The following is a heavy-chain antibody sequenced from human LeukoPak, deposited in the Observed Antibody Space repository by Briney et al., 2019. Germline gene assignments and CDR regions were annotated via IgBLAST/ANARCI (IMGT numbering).Heavy chain of an antibody. CDR2: VTYDGSTT. V-gene: IGHV3-74*01. J-gene: IGHJ4*02. D-gene: IGHD5-24*01. Sequence: GGSLRLSCAASGFSFTSFWIHWVRQVPGKGLAWVSYVTYDGSTTIYADSVKGRFTISRDNAYNTVYLQMNSLRAEYTAIYYCARASDGWSIDYWGQGTLVTVSS. CDR3: ARASDGWSIDY. CDR1: GFSFTSFW.